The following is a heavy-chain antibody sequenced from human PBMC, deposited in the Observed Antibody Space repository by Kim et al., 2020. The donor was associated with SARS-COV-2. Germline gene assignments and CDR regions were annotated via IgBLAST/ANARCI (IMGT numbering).Heavy chain of an antibody. Sequence: SETLSLTCTVSGGSIRSATHYWGWIRQSPGKGLEWIGNIFHSGSSYESPSLKSRVTLSIDTSKSQFSLKLRSVTVADTAVYYCARLQWLWYSDSWGQGTLVTVAS. CDR2: IFHSGSS. V-gene: IGHV4-39*01. D-gene: IGHD6-19*01. CDR3: ARLQWLWYSDS. J-gene: IGHJ4*02. CDR1: GGSIRSATHY.